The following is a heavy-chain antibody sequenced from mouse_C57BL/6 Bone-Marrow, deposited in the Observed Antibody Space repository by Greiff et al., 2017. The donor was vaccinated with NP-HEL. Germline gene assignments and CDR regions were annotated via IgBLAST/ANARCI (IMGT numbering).Heavy chain of an antibody. V-gene: IGHV1-82*01. J-gene: IGHJ3*01. D-gene: IGHD1-1*01. CDR2: IYPGDGDT. CDR1: GYAFSSSW. CDR3: ARSPGSSLPY. Sequence: VQLQQSGPELVKPGASVKISCKASGYAFSSSWMNWVKQRPGKGLEWIGRIYPGDGDTNYNGKFKGKATLTADKSSSTAYMQLSSLTSEDSAVYFCARSPGSSLPYWGQGTLVTVSA.